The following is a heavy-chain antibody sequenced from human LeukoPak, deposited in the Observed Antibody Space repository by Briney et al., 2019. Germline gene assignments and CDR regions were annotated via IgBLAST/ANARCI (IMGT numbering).Heavy chain of an antibody. J-gene: IGHJ4*02. D-gene: IGHD6-13*01. CDR2: IHSEGGST. CDR3: AKIAAAGDY. Sequence: PGGSLRLSCAASGLTFSSYWMHWVRQAPGKGLVWVSRIHSEGGSTSYADSVKGRFTISRDNSKNTLYLQMNSLRAEDTAVYYCAKIAAAGDYWGQGTLVTVSS. V-gene: IGHV3-74*01. CDR1: GLTFSSYW.